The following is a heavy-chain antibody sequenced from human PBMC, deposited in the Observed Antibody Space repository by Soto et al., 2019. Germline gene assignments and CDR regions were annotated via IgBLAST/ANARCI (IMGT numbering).Heavy chain of an antibody. J-gene: IGHJ4*02. Sequence: QVQLVQSGAEVKKPGSSVKVSCKASGGTFSSYAISWVRQSPVQGLEWMGGIIPIFGTANYAQKFQGRVTITADESTSKAYMELSRLRSEDTAVYYCEARPGKYGGIDYWGQGTLVTVS. CDR2: IIPIFGTA. CDR3: EARPGKYGGIDY. D-gene: IGHD6-6*01. CDR1: GGTFSSYA. V-gene: IGHV1-69*01.